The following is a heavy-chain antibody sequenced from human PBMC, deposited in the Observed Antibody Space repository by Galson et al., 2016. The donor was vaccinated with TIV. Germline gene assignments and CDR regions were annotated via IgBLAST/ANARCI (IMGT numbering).Heavy chain of an antibody. D-gene: IGHD1-1*01. V-gene: IGHV3-15*01. CDR1: GFTFSNAR. CDR2: SRSNTDGGTT. Sequence: SLRLSCAASGFTFSNARMNWVRQAPGKGLEWVGRSRSNTDGGTTEYAAPVKGRFIVSRDDSRNTLFLDMNSLKTDDTALYFCATEYYLALGTDPLVGYKGMDVWGQGTTVTVSS. J-gene: IGHJ6*02. CDR3: ATEYYLALGTDPLVGYKGMDV.